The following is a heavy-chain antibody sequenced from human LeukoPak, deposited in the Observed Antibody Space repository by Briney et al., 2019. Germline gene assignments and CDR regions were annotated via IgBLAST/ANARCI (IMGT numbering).Heavy chain of an antibody. D-gene: IGHD2-21*02. CDR2: INSDGSST. CDR1: GFTFYNFW. V-gene: IGHV3-74*01. CDR3: ASTYSLFTAFDS. Sequence: ETGGSLRLSCAASGFTFYNFWMHWVRQAPGKGLVWVSHINSDGSSTRYADSVKGRFTISRDNAKNTLYLQMNSLRAEDTAVYYCASTYSLFTAFDSWGQGTLDTVSS. J-gene: IGHJ4*02.